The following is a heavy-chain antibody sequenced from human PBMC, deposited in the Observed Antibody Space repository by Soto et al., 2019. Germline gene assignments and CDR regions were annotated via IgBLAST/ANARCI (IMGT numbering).Heavy chain of an antibody. CDR3: ARTPIVVVPADIGERYYYYGMDV. V-gene: IGHV2-70*01. Sequence: EXGPTLLTPTQTLTLTCTFAVFSLITSGMCVSWIRQPPGEALEWLALIDWDYDKYYSTSLKTRLTISKDTSKNQVVLTMTNMDPVDTATYYCARTPIVVVPADIGERYYYYGMDVWGQGTTVTVSS. CDR2: IDWDYDK. CDR1: VFSLITSGMC. D-gene: IGHD2-2*02. J-gene: IGHJ6*02.